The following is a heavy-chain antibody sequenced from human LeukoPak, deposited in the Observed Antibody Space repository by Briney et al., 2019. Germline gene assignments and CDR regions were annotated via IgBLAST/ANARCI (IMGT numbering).Heavy chain of an antibody. D-gene: IGHD6-6*01. CDR3: ARDRSRFGY. V-gene: IGHV3-7*01. J-gene: IGHJ4*02. CDR2: IKADGGDQ. CDR1: GFTFSSYW. Sequence: PGGSLRLSCAASGFTFSSYWMTWLRQAPGKGLEWVATIKADGGDQYYVDSLRGRFTIPRDSAKNSLYLQMNNLTAEDTAVYYCARDRSRFGYWGQGTLVTVSS.